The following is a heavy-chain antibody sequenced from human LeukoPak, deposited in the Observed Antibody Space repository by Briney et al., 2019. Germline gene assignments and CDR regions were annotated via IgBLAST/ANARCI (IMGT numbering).Heavy chain of an antibody. J-gene: IGHJ1*01. D-gene: IGHD2-15*01. CDR3: ARSRTPRYCSGGSCYLDQEYFQH. V-gene: IGHV1-69*06. CDR1: GGTFSSYA. Sequence: GSSVKVSCKASGGTFSSYAISWVRQAPGQGLEWMGGIIPIFGTANYAQKFQGRVTITADKSTSTAYMELSSLRSEDTAVYYCARSRTPRYCSGGSCYLDQEYFQHWGQGTLVTVSS. CDR2: IIPIFGTA.